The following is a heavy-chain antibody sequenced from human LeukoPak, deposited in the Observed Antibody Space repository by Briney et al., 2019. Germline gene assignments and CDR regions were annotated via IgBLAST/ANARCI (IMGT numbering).Heavy chain of an antibody. Sequence: GESLKISCKGSGYSFTSYWIGWVRQVPGKGLGWMGIIYPGDSDTRYSPSFQGQVTISADKSISTAYLQWSSLKASDTAMYYCAKLPRSEMATSYWFDPWGQGTLVTVSS. J-gene: IGHJ5*02. D-gene: IGHD5-24*01. CDR2: IYPGDSDT. CDR3: AKLPRSEMATSYWFDP. V-gene: IGHV5-51*01. CDR1: GYSFTSYW.